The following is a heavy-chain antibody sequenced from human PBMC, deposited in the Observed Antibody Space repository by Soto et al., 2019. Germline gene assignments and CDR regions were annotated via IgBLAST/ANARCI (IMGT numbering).Heavy chain of an antibody. CDR1: GGDLRNSG. CDR3: AKEDAAGFKS. V-gene: IGHV1-69*04. CDR2: IFPLLAMV. Sequence: QVHLVQCGAEMKKPGSSVTVSCKVSGGDLRNSGLSWVRQAPGQGLEWMGGIFPLLAMVDYSQKFQGRITISADESTSTAYMDLGSRRSEDTSGYYCAKEDAAGFKSWGQGTRVIVSS. J-gene: IGHJ4*02. D-gene: IGHD6-13*01.